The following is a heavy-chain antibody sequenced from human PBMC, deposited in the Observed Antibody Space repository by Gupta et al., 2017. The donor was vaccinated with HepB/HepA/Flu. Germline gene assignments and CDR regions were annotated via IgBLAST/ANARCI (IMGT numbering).Heavy chain of an antibody. V-gene: IGHV4-4*02. D-gene: IGHD6-6*01. CDR3: VCTRDSSASKGGIFDY. CDR1: GGSISSSNW. CDR2: IYHSGSA. Sequence: QVQLQESGPGLVKPSGTLSLTCAVSGGSISSSNWWSWVRQSPGKGLEWIGEIYHSGSANYNPSLKSRVTISVDKSKNQCSLNLSSVTAADTAVYYCVCTRDSSASKGGIFDYWGQGTLVTVSS. J-gene: IGHJ4*02.